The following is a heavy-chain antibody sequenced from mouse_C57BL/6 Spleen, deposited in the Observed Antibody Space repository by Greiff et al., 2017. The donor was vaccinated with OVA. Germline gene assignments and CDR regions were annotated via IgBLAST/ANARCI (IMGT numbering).Heavy chain of an antibody. CDR3: ARPDYYGSSSWYFDV. CDR1: GFNIKDYY. CDR2: IDPEDGET. Sequence: VQLKQSGAELVKPGASVKLSCTASGFNIKDYYMHWVKQRTEQGLEWIGRIDPEDGETKYAPTFQGKATITADTSSNTAYLQLSSLTSEDTAVYYCARPDYYGSSSWYFDVWGTGTTVTVSS. V-gene: IGHV14-2*01. D-gene: IGHD1-1*01. J-gene: IGHJ1*03.